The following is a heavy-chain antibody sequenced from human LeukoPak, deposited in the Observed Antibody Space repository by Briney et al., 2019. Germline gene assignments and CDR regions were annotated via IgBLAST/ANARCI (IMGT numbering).Heavy chain of an antibody. CDR2: IGGSNGIT. CDR3: ARNENSGWGYFDY. Sequence: GGSLRLSCAASRFTFNSYAMSWVRQAPGKGLEWVSVIGGSNGITFYVGSVRGRFTISRDNSKDTLYLQMNSLRAEDTAVYYCARNENSGWGYFDYWGQGTLVTVSS. D-gene: IGHD5-12*01. V-gene: IGHV3-23*01. J-gene: IGHJ4*02. CDR1: RFTFNSYA.